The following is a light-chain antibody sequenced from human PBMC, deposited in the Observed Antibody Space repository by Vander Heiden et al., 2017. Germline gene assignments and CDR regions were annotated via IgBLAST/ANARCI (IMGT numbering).Light chain of an antibody. J-gene: IGLJ2*01. CDR2: EDT. CDR3: QSYDSSTFVV. Sequence: NAMPTQPHSVSESPGNTVTIPRTRSRRGIGRTYVQWYQQRPGSSPTTVIYEDTQRPSGVPDRFSGSIDSSSNPASLTISGLRTEDEADYYCQSYDSSTFVVFGGGTKLTVL. CDR1: RRGIGRTY. V-gene: IGLV6-57*01.